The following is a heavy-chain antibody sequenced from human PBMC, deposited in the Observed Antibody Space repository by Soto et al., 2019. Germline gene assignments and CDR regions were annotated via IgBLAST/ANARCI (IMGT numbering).Heavy chain of an antibody. V-gene: IGHV1-69*01. CDR2: IIPIFGTA. Sequence: QVQLVQSGAEVKKPGSSVKVSCKASGGTFSSYAISWVRQAPGQGLEWMGGIIPIFGTANYAQKFQGRVTITADEATSTAYMELNNLKTQTTALYYCARDSQVAARPVYYYGMDVSGQGTKVTVSS. D-gene: IGHD6-6*01. CDR3: ARDSQVAARPVYYYGMDV. J-gene: IGHJ6*01. CDR1: GGTFSSYA.